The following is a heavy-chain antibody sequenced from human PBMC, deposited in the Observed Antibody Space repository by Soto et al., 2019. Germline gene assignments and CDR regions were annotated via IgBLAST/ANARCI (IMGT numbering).Heavy chain of an antibody. D-gene: IGHD1-26*01. CDR1: GFTFSHYG. V-gene: IGHV3-30*03. CDR3: ARYSGKYQGPIDY. J-gene: IGHJ4*02. CDR2: ISYDGSNK. Sequence: QVQLVESGGGVVQPGRSLRLSCAASGFTFSHYGIHWVRQAPGKGLEWLAVISYDGSNKHYADSVKGRFTVSRDNSKNTLYLQMISLRAEDTDVYFCARYSGKYQGPIDYWGQGTLVTVSS.